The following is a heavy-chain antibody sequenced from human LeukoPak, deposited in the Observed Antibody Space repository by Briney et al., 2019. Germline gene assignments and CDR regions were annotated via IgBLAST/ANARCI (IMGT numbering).Heavy chain of an antibody. V-gene: IGHV4-59*08. D-gene: IGHD5-18*01. CDR2: IYYSGST. CDR3: ARTRGYSYGSYYYYGMDV. CDR1: GGSISSYY. Sequence: SETLSLTCTVSGGSISSYYWSWIRQPPGKGLEWIGYIYYSGSTNYNPSLKSRVTISVDTSKNQFSLKLSSVTAADTAVYYCARTRGYSYGSYYYYGMDVWGQGTTVTVPS. J-gene: IGHJ6*02.